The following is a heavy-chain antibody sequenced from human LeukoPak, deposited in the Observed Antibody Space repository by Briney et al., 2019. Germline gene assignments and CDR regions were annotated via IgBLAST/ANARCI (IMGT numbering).Heavy chain of an antibody. CDR1: GFTFSSCA. V-gene: IGHV3-23*01. Sequence: PGGSLRLSCAASGFTFSSCAMSWVRQAPGKGLEWVSAISGSGGSTHYADSVKGRFTISRDDSKNTLYLQMNSLRAEDTAVYYCAKVSYYDSSGQSNHYYYMDVWGKGTTVTVSS. D-gene: IGHD3-22*01. J-gene: IGHJ6*03. CDR2: ISGSGGST. CDR3: AKVSYYDSSGQSNHYYYMDV.